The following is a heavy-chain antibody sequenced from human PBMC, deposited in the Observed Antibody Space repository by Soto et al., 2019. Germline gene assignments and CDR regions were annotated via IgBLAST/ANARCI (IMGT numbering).Heavy chain of an antibody. CDR2: ISAYNGNT. D-gene: IGHD4-17*01. J-gene: IGHJ3*02. CDR1: GYTFTSYG. V-gene: IGHV1-18*01. Sequence: ASVKVSCKASGYTFTSYGISWVRQAPGQGLEWMGWISAYNGNTNYAQKLQGRVTMTTDTSTSTAYMELRSLRSDDTAVYYCARDVNPPDYGDYILAFDIWGQGTMVTVSS. CDR3: ARDVNPPDYGDYILAFDI.